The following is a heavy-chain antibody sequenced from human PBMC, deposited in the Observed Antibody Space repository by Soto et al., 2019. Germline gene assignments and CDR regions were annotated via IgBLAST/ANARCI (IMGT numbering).Heavy chain of an antibody. Sequence: GGSLRLSCAASGFTFSSYAMGWVRQGPGKGLEWVAVVSIGGSTHYVDSVRGRFTISRDNSKNTLSLQMNSLTAEDTAVYFCAKRRGAGGHFDYWGQGALVTSPQ. V-gene: IGHV3-23*01. CDR2: VSIGGST. D-gene: IGHD2-15*01. CDR1: GFTFSSYA. CDR3: AKRRGAGGHFDY. J-gene: IGHJ4*02.